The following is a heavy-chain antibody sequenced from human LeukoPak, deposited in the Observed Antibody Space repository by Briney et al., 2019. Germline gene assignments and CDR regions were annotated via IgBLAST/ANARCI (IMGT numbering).Heavy chain of an antibody. Sequence: SETLALTCTVSGGSISSSSYYWGWIRQPPGKGLEWIGSIYYSGSTYYNPSLKSRVTISVDTSKNQFSLKLSSVTAADTAVYYCARHWRITTPKIVSCFDYWGQGTLVTVSS. D-gene: IGHD1-14*01. V-gene: IGHV4-39*01. J-gene: IGHJ4*02. CDR3: ARHWRITTPKIVSCFDY. CDR1: GGSISSSSYY. CDR2: IYYSGST.